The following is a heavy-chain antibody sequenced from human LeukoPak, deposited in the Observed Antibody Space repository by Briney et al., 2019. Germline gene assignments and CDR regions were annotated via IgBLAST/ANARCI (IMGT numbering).Heavy chain of an antibody. CDR2: ISSSSSYI. Sequence: GGSPKLSCAASGFSFSSYAMSWVRQAPGKGLEWVSSISSSSSYIYYADSVKGRFTISRDNAKNSLYLQMNSLRAEDTAVYYCAREAIVVVPAARFDIWGQGTMVTVSS. V-gene: IGHV3-21*01. J-gene: IGHJ3*02. D-gene: IGHD2-2*01. CDR1: GFSFSSYA. CDR3: AREAIVVVPAARFDI.